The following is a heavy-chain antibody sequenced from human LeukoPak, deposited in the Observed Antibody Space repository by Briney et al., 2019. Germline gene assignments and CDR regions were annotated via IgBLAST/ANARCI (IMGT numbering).Heavy chain of an antibody. D-gene: IGHD2-21*02. CDR2: ISSGSSYI. CDR3: SRAPDCGGDCYPAWNWSDP. Sequence: GGSLRLSCAASGFTFSSYSMNWVRQAPGKGLEWVSSISSGSSYIYYADSVKGRFTISRDNAKNSLYLQMNSLRAEDTAVYYCSRAPDCGGDCYPAWNWSDPWGQGTLVTVSS. CDR1: GFTFSSYS. J-gene: IGHJ5*02. V-gene: IGHV3-21*01.